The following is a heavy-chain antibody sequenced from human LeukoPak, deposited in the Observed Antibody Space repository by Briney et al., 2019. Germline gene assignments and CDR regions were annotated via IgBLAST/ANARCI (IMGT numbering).Heavy chain of an antibody. CDR2: ISSSGST. Sequence: SETLSLTCSVSGYSISSGYYWGWIRQPPGKRLEWVGSISSSGSTNYNPSLKSRVTMSVDTSKNQFSLKLSSVTAADTAVYYCARDRFPGKVGATNDYYMDVWGKGTTVTVSS. CDR3: ARDRFPGKVGATNDYYMDV. V-gene: IGHV4-38-2*02. D-gene: IGHD1-26*01. CDR1: GYSISSGYY. J-gene: IGHJ6*03.